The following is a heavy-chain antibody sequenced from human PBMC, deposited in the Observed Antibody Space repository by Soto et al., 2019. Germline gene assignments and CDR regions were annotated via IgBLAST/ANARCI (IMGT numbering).Heavy chain of an antibody. V-gene: IGHV3-15*01. J-gene: IGHJ4*02. CDR1: GFTVSNAW. D-gene: IGHD3-22*01. CDR2: IKSKTDGGTT. Sequence: PGGSLRLSCAASGFTVSNAWMSWVRQAPGKGLEWVGRIKSKTDGGTTDYAAPVKGRFTISRDDSKNTLYLQMNSLKTEDTAVYYCTTGRDYYDSSGYYGVFDYWGQGTLVTAPQ. CDR3: TTGRDYYDSSGYYGVFDY.